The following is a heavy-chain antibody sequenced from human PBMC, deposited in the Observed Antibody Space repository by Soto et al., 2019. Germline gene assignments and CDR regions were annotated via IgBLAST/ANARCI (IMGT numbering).Heavy chain of an antibody. Sequence: ASVKVSCKASGYTFTSYYMPWVRQAPGQGLEWMGIINPSGGSTSYAQKFQGRVTMTRDTSTSTVYMELSSLRSEDTAVYYCARDAATVTRGLGYYYGMDVGGQGPRATVSS. V-gene: IGHV1-46*01. J-gene: IGHJ6*02. CDR2: INPSGGST. CDR1: GYTFTSYY. CDR3: ARDAATVTRGLGYYYGMDV. D-gene: IGHD4-4*01.